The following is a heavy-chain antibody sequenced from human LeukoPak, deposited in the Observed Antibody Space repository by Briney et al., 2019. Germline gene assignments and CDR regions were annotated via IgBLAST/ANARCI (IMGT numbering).Heavy chain of an antibody. Sequence: ASVKVSCKASGTIFSSYSISWVRQAPGQGLEWMGGILPLFGTANYAQKFQGRVTITADESTSTVYMELGSLRSEDTAVYYCARDFDFWSGYPNYYYMDVWGKGTTVTVSS. CDR2: ILPLFGTA. V-gene: IGHV1-69*13. CDR1: GTIFSSYS. CDR3: ARDFDFWSGYPNYYYMDV. J-gene: IGHJ6*03. D-gene: IGHD3-3*01.